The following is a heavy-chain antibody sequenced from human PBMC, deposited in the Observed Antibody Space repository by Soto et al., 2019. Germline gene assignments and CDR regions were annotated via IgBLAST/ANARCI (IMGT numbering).Heavy chain of an antibody. CDR1: GFIFSNYA. CDR3: AKGAEGYVVSSLDF. V-gene: IGHV3-23*01. J-gene: IGHJ4*02. CDR2: ITSTGSST. Sequence: EVQLLESGGGFVQPGGSLRLSCAASGFIFSNYAMTWVRQAPGEGLEWVSGITSTGSSTYYADSVKGRFTISRDNSKNTLFLEINSLRAGDTAVYYCAKGAEGYVVSSLDFWGQGTLVSVSS. D-gene: IGHD5-12*01.